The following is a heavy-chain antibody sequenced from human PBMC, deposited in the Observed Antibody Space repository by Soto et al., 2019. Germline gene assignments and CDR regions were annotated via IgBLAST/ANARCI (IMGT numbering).Heavy chain of an antibody. CDR2: TWLDGSKK. V-gene: IGHV3-33*01. CDR1: GFTFSSYG. D-gene: IGHD5-18*01. CDR3: AGLVRQLWSHDAFDV. Sequence: QVQLVESGGGVVQPGRSLRLSCAASGFTFSSYGMHWVRQAPGKGLDWVAVTWLDGSKKYYADSVKGRFTISRDNSKNTLYVQMISLGAEDTAVYYCAGLVRQLWSHDAFDVWGQGTMVTVSS. J-gene: IGHJ3*01.